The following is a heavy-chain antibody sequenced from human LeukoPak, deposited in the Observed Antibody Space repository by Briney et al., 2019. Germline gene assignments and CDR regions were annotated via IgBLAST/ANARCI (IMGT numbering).Heavy chain of an antibody. Sequence: SETLSLTCTVSGGSISSYYWSRIRQPPGKGLEWIGYIYYSGTTNYNPSLKSRVTISVDTSKNQFSLNLRSVTAADTAVYYCAGDSLAPYDSSGYYGFDIWGQGTMVTVSS. CDR2: IYYSGTT. CDR1: GGSISSYY. J-gene: IGHJ3*02. CDR3: AGDSLAPYDSSGYYGFDI. D-gene: IGHD3-22*01. V-gene: IGHV4-59*01.